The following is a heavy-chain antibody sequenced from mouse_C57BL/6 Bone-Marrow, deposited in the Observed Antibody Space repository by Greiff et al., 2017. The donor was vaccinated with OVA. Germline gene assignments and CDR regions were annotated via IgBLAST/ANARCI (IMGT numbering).Heavy chain of an antibody. D-gene: IGHD2-4*01. CDR2: IWSGGST. Sequence: VQLQQSGPGLVQPSQSLSITCTVSGFSLTSYGVHWVRQSPGKGLEWLGVIWSGGSTDYNAAFISRLSISKDNSKSQVFFKMNSLQADDTAIYYCARRDDYVFAYWGQGTLVTVSA. CDR3: ARRDDYVFAY. J-gene: IGHJ3*01. CDR1: GFSLTSYG. V-gene: IGHV2-2*01.